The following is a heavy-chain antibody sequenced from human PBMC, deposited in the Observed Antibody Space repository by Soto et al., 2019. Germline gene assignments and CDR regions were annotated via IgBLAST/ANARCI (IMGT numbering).Heavy chain of an antibody. CDR2: ISCSSKYI. V-gene: IGHV3-21*01. D-gene: IGHD3-10*01. Sequence: EVELVESGGGLVKPGGSLRLSCTTSGFTFSSYNMNWVRQAPGRGLEWVSSISCSSKYIYYADSVKGRITISRDNTKNSLYLLMNSLRVEDTAVYYCAREGGNSGSPDYWGQGTLVTVSS. J-gene: IGHJ4*02. CDR1: GFTFSSYN. CDR3: AREGGNSGSPDY.